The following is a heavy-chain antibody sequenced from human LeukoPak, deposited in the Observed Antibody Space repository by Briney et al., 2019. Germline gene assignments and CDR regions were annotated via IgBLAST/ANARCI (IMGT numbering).Heavy chain of an antibody. CDR3: AKSRSSSISCYNY. V-gene: IGHV3-23*01. J-gene: IGHJ4*02. D-gene: IGHD2-2*02. Sequence: GGSLRLSCAAAGFTFSNYAMSWVRQAPGKGLEWVSDISGSGGSTYYTDSVKGRFTIARDNSNNTPYLQMNSLGADDTAVYYCAKSRSSSISCYNYWGQGTLVTVSS. CDR1: GFTFSNYA. CDR2: ISGSGGST.